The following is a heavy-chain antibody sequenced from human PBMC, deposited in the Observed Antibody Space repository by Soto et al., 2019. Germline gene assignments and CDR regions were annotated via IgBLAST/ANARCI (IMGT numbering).Heavy chain of an antibody. CDR1: GDSVSTNSAA. Sequence: SQTLSLTCAISGDSVSTNSAAWNWIRQSPSRGLEWLGRTYYRSKWFDSYAVSVRSRIIINPDTSKNQFSLQLNSVTPEDTAVYYCARSIAASGRFDSWGQGTLVTVSS. V-gene: IGHV6-1*01. D-gene: IGHD6-13*01. CDR3: ARSIAASGRFDS. CDR2: TYYRSKWFD. J-gene: IGHJ4*02.